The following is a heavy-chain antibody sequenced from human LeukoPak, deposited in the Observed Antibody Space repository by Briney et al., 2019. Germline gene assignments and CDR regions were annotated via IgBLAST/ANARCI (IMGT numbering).Heavy chain of an antibody. CDR3: ASRDYFDY. V-gene: IGHV3-48*02. J-gene: IGHJ4*02. CDR1: GITFSYYW. CDR2: ITADSGTT. Sequence: PGGSLRLSCAASGITFSYYWMHWVRQAPGKGLEWVSYITADSGTTYYADSVKGRFTISRDNAKNSLYLQMNSLRDEDTAVYYCASRDYFDYWGQGTLVTVSS.